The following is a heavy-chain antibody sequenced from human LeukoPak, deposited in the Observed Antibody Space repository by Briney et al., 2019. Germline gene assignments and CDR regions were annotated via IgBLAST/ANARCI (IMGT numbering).Heavy chain of an antibody. CDR3: AREGIRIAAAGTIDY. Sequence: GASVKVSCKASGYTFSNYAINWVRQAPGQGLEWMGWISAYNGNTNYAQKLQDRVTMTTDTSTSTAYMELSSLRSDDTAMYYCAREGIRIAAAGTIDYWGQGTLVTVSS. CDR2: ISAYNGNT. J-gene: IGHJ4*02. CDR1: GYTFSNYA. V-gene: IGHV1-18*01. D-gene: IGHD6-13*01.